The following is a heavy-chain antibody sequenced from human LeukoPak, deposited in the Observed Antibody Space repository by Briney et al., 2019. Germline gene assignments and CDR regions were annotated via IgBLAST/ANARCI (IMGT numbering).Heavy chain of an antibody. J-gene: IGHJ6*02. V-gene: IGHV1-18*01. D-gene: IGHD4-17*01. Sequence: ASVKVSRKASGYTFTSYGISWVRQAPGQGLEWMGWISAYNGNTNYAQKLQGRVTMTTDTSTSTAYMELRSLRSDDTAVYYCAAPTKVNHYYYYGMDVWGQGTTVTVSS. CDR2: ISAYNGNT. CDR1: GYTFTSYG. CDR3: AAPTKVNHYYYYGMDV.